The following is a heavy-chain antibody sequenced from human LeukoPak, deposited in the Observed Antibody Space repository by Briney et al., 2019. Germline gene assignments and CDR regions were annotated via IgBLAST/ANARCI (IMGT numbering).Heavy chain of an antibody. CDR2: ITGTGSGA. D-gene: IGHD2-21*02. Sequence: GGSLRLSCAAPGFTFRSYALNRVRQAPGKGLEWVSAITGTGSGAYYADSVKGRFTVSRDSSKKTLYLEMKSLRAEDTAVYYCARDRVTTFSGARLWVDYYYGMDAWGQGTTVTVSS. CDR1: GFTFRSYA. CDR3: ARDRVTTFSGARLWVDYYYGMDA. V-gene: IGHV3-23*01. J-gene: IGHJ6*02.